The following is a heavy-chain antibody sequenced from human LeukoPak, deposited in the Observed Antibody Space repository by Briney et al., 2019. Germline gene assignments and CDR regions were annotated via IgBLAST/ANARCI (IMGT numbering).Heavy chain of an antibody. D-gene: IGHD3-9*01. J-gene: IGHJ5*02. CDR1: GFSLSTSGVG. CDR2: IYWNDDK. CDR3: AHSHIRITSQNIVRSNWFDP. V-gene: IGHV2-5*01. Sequence: SGPTLVKPTQTLTLTCTFSGFSLSTSGVGVGWIRQPPGKALEWLALIYWNDDKRYSPSLKSRLTITKDTSKNQVVLTMTNMDPVDTATSYCAHSHIRITSQNIVRSNWFDPWGQGTLVTFSS.